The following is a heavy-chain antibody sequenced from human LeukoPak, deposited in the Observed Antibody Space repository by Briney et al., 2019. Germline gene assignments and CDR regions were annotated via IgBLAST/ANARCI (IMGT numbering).Heavy chain of an antibody. V-gene: IGHV4-59*01. CDR2: IYYSGST. CDR3: ARVERQLWLRYPSYWFDP. J-gene: IGHJ5*02. Sequence: SETLSLTCTVSGGSISSYYWSWIRQPPAEGLEWFGYIYYSGSTNYNPSLKSRVTISIDTSKNQFSLKLSSVIAADAAVYYCARVERQLWLRYPSYWFDPWGQGTLVTVSS. D-gene: IGHD5-18*01. CDR1: GGSISSYY.